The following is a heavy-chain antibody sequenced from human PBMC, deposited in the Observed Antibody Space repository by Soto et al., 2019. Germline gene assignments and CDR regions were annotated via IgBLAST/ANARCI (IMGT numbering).Heavy chain of an antibody. CDR2: ISYDGSNK. CDR1: GFTFSSYG. J-gene: IGHJ6*02. CDR3: AKDLFKDSSSSFYYYYGMDV. Sequence: GGSLRLSCAASGFTFSSYGMHWVRQAPGKGLEWVAVISYDGSNKYYADSVKGRFTISRDNSKNTLYLQMNSLRAEDTAVYYCAKDLFKDSSSSFYYYYGMDVWGQGTTVTVSS. D-gene: IGHD6-6*01. V-gene: IGHV3-30*18.